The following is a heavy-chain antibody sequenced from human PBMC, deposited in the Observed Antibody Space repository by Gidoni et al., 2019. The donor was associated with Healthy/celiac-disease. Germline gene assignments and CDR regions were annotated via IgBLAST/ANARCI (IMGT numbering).Heavy chain of an antibody. V-gene: IGHV1-24*01. D-gene: IGHD3-22*01. Sequence: QVQLVQSGAEVKKPGASVKVSCKVSGYTLTELSMHWVRQAPGKGLEWMGGFDPEDGETIYAQKFQGRVTMTEDTSTDTAYMELSSLRSEDTAVYYCATVEGEKIVVVAHWYFDLWGRGTLVTVSS. CDR3: ATVEGEKIVVVAHWYFDL. J-gene: IGHJ2*01. CDR2: FDPEDGET. CDR1: GYTLTELS.